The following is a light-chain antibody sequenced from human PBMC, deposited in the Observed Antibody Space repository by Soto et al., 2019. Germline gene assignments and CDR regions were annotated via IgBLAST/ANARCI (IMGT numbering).Light chain of an antibody. V-gene: IGKV1-6*01. CDR1: QAIRND. Sequence: AIQMTQSPSSLSASVGDRVTISCRASQAIRNDLGWYQQKPGKAPNLLIYGASSLASGVPSRFSGSGSGTDFTLTISSPQPEDFATYYCLQDNNYPWTFGQGTKVEI. CDR3: LQDNNYPWT. J-gene: IGKJ1*01. CDR2: GAS.